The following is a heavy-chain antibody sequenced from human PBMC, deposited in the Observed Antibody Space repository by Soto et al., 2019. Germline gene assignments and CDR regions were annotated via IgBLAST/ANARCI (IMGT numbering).Heavy chain of an antibody. CDR3: ARHATYGVLTAYATHYFDD. CDR1: DDSISRSSFY. J-gene: IGHJ4*02. Sequence: QVQLLESGPGLVKPSETLSLTCTVSDDSISRSSFYWGWIRQPPGKELEWIGSIYYRGNTHYNPPLRSRVNISVNTSKNQFSLKLSCVSAADTAVYFCARHATYGVLTAYATHYFDDWGLGTLVTVSS. V-gene: IGHV4-39*01. D-gene: IGHD2-8*01. CDR2: IYYRGNT.